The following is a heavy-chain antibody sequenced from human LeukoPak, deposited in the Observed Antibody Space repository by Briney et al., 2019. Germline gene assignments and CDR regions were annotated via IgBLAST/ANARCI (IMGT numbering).Heavy chain of an antibody. CDR2: MYYSGTT. Sequence: SETLSLTCVVSGYSISSGYYWGWIRQPPGKGLEWIGSMYYSGTTYFNPSLKSRVTMSVDTSKNQFSLKLSSVTAADTAVYYCARVGLEILVDWGQGTLVTVSS. CDR1: GYSISSGYY. J-gene: IGHJ4*02. D-gene: IGHD2-21*01. CDR3: ARVGLEILVD. V-gene: IGHV4-38-2*01.